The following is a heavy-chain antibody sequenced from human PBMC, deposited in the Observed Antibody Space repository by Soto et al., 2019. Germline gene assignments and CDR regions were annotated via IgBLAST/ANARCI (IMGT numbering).Heavy chain of an antibody. CDR3: ARPFAGDYAFDI. Sequence: SETLSLTCTVSGGSISSYYLSWIRQPPGKGLEWIGYIYNSGNTNYNPSLKSRVTISADTSKNQLSLKLNSVTAADTAVYYCARPFAGDYAFDIWGQGTKVTVSS. J-gene: IGHJ3*02. CDR1: GGSISSYY. CDR2: IYNSGNT. D-gene: IGHD4-17*01. V-gene: IGHV4-59*08.